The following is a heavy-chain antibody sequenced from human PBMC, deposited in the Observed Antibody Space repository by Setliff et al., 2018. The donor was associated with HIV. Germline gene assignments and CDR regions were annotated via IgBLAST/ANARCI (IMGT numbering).Heavy chain of an antibody. Sequence: PSETLSLTCTVSGGSISTSSYSWTWIRPPPGKALEWIGYIYYSGSTSYNGNTYYNPSLESRVTISGDTSRNQFSLKLSSVTAADTAVYYCARENGWLFGWFDPWGQGTLVTVSS. CDR3: ARENGWLFGWFDP. D-gene: IGHD3-9*01. V-gene: IGHV4-30-4*07. J-gene: IGHJ5*02. CDR1: GGSISTSSYS. CDR2: IYYSGST.